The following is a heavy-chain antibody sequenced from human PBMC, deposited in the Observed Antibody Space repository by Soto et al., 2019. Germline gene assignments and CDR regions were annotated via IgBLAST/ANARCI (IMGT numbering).Heavy chain of an antibody. CDR2: INGDGRTT. D-gene: IGHD3-10*01. V-gene: IGHV3-74*01. Sequence: EVQLVESGGGLVQPGGSLRLSCTASGLTFNNYWMHWVRQAPGKGPVWVSRINGDGRTTTYADFVRGRFTISRDNAKNTVYLQMNSLRAEDTAVYYCAGGDYAGAGTFYLTDHWGQGSLVTVSS. CDR1: GLTFNNYW. J-gene: IGHJ4*02. CDR3: AGGDYAGAGTFYLTDH.